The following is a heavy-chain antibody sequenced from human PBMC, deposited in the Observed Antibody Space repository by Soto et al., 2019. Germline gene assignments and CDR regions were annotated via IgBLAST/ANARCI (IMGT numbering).Heavy chain of an antibody. CDR3: ARAGFERLYCDQ. Sequence: EVQLVESGGDLIQPGGSLRLSCAASGFTVTNSYMAWVRQAPGKGLEWVSVVYTSGRTYHADSVKGRFTVSRDISTNMFFLQMNKLSAEDMATYYCARAGFERLYCDQWGRGTLVTVSS. CDR2: VYTSGRT. D-gene: IGHD1-1*01. CDR1: GFTVTNSY. V-gene: IGHV3-53*01. J-gene: IGHJ4*02.